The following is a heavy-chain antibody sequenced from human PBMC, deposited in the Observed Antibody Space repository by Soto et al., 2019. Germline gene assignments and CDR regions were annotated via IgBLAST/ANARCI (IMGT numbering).Heavy chain of an antibody. CDR3: ARHQFTLIRGVIIYGMNV. V-gene: IGHV1-3*01. D-gene: IGHD3-10*01. CDR1: GYTFTTYT. J-gene: IGHJ6*02. Sequence: ASVKVSCKASGYTFTTYTMHWVRQAPGQSLEWMGWINAGNGNTKYSQKFQGRVTISRDTSASTAYMELSSLRSEDTAVYYCARHQFTLIRGVIIYGMNVWGQGTTVTVSS. CDR2: INAGNGNT.